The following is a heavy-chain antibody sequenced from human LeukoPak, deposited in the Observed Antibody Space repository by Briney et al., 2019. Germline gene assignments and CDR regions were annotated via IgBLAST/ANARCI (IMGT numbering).Heavy chain of an antibody. CDR3: ARAPAAMLHLWFDP. V-gene: IGHV7-4-1*02. J-gene: IGHJ5*02. D-gene: IGHD2-2*01. CDR2: INTNTGNP. CDR1: GYTFTSYA. Sequence: GAPVKVSCKASGYTFTSYAMNWVRQAPGQGLEWMGWINTNTGNPTYAQGFTGRFVFSLDTSVSTAYLQISSLKAEDTAVYYCARAPAAMLHLWFDPWGQGTLVTVSS.